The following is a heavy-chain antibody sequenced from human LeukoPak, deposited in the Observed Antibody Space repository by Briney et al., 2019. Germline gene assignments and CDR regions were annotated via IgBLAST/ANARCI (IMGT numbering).Heavy chain of an antibody. CDR1: GGSISSGGYS. V-gene: IGHV4-30-2*01. J-gene: IGHJ6*03. CDR3: ARVMGRVPAAPSYYYMDV. Sequence: PSETLSLTCAVSGGSISSGGYSWSWIRQPPGKGLEWIGYIYHSGSTYYNPSLKSRVTISVDRSKNQFSLKLSSVTAADTAVYYCARVMGRVPAAPSYYYMDVWGKGTTVTVSS. D-gene: IGHD2-2*01. CDR2: IYHSGST.